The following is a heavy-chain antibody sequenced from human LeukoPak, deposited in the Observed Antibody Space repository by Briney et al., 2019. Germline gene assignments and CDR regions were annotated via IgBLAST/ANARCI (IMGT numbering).Heavy chain of an antibody. CDR2: INWNGGSI. V-gene: IGHV3-20*04. J-gene: IGHJ4*02. CDR1: GFTFDDYG. D-gene: IGHD4-23*01. CDR3: ARDYGGNSCSDY. Sequence: SGGSLRLSCAASGFTFDDYGMSWVRQTPGKGLEWVSGINWNGGSIGYADSVKGRFTISRDNGKNSLYLQMNSLRAEDTALYYCARDYGGNSCSDYWGQGTLVTVSS.